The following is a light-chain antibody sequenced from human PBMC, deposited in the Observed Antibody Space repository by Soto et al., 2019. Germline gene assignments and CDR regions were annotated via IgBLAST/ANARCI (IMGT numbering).Light chain of an antibody. J-gene: IGLJ2*01. CDR3: AAWDDSLNGVV. V-gene: IGLV1-44*01. Sequence: QSVMTQPPSASGTPGLRVTISCSGSSSNVGSYTVYWYQQLPGTAPKVLIYSGNRRPSGVPARFSGSKSGTSASLAISGLQSEDEADYYCAAWDDSLNGVVFGGGTKLTVL. CDR1: SSNVGSYT. CDR2: SGN.